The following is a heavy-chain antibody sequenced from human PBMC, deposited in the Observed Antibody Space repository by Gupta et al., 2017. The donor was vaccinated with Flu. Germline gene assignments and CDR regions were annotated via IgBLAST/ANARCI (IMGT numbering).Heavy chain of an antibody. CDR2: IKSKTGGGTT. Sequence: QAPGKGLEWVGRIKSKTGGGTTDYAAPVKGRFTISRDDSKNTLYLQMNSLKTEDTAVYFCTTLGYCNGTNCYGGGNWFDPWGQGTLVTVSS. V-gene: IGHV3-15*01. J-gene: IGHJ5*02. D-gene: IGHD2-2*01. CDR3: TTLGYCNGTNCYGGGNWFDP.